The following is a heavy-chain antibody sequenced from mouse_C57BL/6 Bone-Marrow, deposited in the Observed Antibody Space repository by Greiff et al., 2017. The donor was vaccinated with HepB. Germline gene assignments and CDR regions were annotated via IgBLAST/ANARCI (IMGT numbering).Heavy chain of an antibody. CDR2: IHPNSGST. Sequence: QVQLKQPGAELVKPGASVKLSCKASGYTFTSYWMHWVKQRPGQGLEWIGMIHPNSGSTNYNEKFKSKATLTVDKSSSTAYMQLSSLTSEDSAVYYCARSTYYSNPFAYWGQGTLVTVSA. D-gene: IGHD2-5*01. CDR1: GYTFTSYW. CDR3: ARSTYYSNPFAY. J-gene: IGHJ3*01. V-gene: IGHV1-64*01.